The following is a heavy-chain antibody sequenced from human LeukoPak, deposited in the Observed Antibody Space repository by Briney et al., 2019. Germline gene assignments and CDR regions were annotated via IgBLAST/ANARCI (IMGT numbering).Heavy chain of an antibody. CDR2: IYYSGST. D-gene: IGHD5-12*01. J-gene: IGHJ6*02. Sequence: SETLSLTCTVSGGSISSGGYYWGWIRQHPGKGLEWIGYIYYSGSTYYNPSLKSRVTISVDTSKNQSSLKLSSVTAADTAVYYCASSPYSGYELYGMDVWGQGTTVTVSS. CDR3: ASSPYSGYELYGMDV. CDR1: GGSISSGGYY. V-gene: IGHV4-31*03.